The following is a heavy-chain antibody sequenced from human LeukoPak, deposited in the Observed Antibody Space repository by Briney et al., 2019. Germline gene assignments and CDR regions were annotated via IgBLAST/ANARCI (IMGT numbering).Heavy chain of an antibody. D-gene: IGHD4-17*01. CDR3: ARATTWTYYFDY. J-gene: IGHJ4*02. CDR2: IYHSGST. Sequence: SETLSLTCAVSGGSISSSNWWSWVRQPPGKGLEWIGEIYHSGSTNYNPSLKSQITISVDKSKNQFSLKLSSVTAADTAVYYCARATTWTYYFDYWGQGTLVTVSS. V-gene: IGHV4-4*02. CDR1: GGSISSSNW.